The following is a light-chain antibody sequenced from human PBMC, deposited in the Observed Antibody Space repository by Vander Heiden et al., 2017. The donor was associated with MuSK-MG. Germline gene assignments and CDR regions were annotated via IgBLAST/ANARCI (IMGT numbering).Light chain of an antibody. CDR1: QSISNY. J-gene: IGKJ1*01. CDR3: QKYNSAL. Sequence: DIQMIQSPSSLSTSVGDRVTITCRASQSISNYLAWYQQKPGKVPKLLIYAASTLQSGAPSRFSGSGSGTDFTLTISSLQPEDVASYYCQKYNSALFGQGTKVEIK. V-gene: IGKV1-27*01. CDR2: AAS.